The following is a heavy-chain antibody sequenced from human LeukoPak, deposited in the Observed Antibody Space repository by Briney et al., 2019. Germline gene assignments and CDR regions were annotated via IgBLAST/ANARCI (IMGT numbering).Heavy chain of an antibody. V-gene: IGHV3-21*01. CDR2: ISSSSSYI. CDR1: GFTFSSYS. Sequence: PGGSLRLSCAASGFTFSSYSMNWVRQAPGKGLEWVSSISSSSSYIYYADSVKGRFTISRDNAKNSLYLQMNSLRAEDTAVYYCARDGPVIVGAAAGRGGYYYYMDVWGKGTTVTVSS. CDR3: ARDGPVIVGAAAGRGGYYYYMDV. J-gene: IGHJ6*03. D-gene: IGHD6-13*01.